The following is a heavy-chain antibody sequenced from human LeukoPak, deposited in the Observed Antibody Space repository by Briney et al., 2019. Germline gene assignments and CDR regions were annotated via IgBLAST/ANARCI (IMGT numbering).Heavy chain of an antibody. J-gene: IGHJ5*02. CDR2: IWYDGSNK. D-gene: IGHD2-21*02. V-gene: IGHV3-33*06. CDR3: AKDFEAYCGGDCYSKPNWFDP. Sequence: PGGSLRLSCAASGLTFSSYGMHWVRQAPGKGLEWVAVIWYDGSNKYYADSVKGRFTISRDNSKNTLYLQMNSLRAEDTAVYYCAKDFEAYCGGDCYSKPNWFDPWGQGTLVTVSS. CDR1: GLTFSSYG.